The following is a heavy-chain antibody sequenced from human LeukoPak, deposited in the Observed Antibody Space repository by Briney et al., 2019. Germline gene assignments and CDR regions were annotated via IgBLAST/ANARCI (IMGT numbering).Heavy chain of an antibody. CDR2: ISGSDYST. CDR1: GFTFSSYA. V-gene: IGHV3-23*01. Sequence: GGSLRLSCAASGFTFSSYAMSWVRQAPGKGLEWVSGISGSDYSTYYADSVKGRFTISRDNSKNTLYLQMNSLRAEDTAVYYCAKAAITMVRGVIIKPVYYMDVWGKGTTVTISS. D-gene: IGHD3-10*01. CDR3: AKAAITMVRGVIIKPVYYMDV. J-gene: IGHJ6*03.